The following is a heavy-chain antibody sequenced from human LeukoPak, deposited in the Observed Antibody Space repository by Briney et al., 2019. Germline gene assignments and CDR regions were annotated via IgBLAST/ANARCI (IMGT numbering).Heavy chain of an antibody. CDR2: IHTSGST. CDR3: ARGGGVYYYYYYMDV. Sequence: SETLSLTCTASGGSISSYYWSWIRQPAGKGLEWIGRIHTSGSTNYNPSLKSRATMSVDTSKNQFSLKLSSVTAADTAVYYCARGGGVYYYYYYMDVWGKGTTVTVSS. V-gene: IGHV4-4*07. CDR1: GGSISSYY. D-gene: IGHD3-16*01. J-gene: IGHJ6*03.